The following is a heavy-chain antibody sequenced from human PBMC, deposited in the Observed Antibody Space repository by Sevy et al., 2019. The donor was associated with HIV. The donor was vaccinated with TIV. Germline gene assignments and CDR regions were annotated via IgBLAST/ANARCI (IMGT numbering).Heavy chain of an antibody. J-gene: IGHJ4*02. CDR2: ISSSGSTI. V-gene: IGHV3-11*01. Sequence: GGSLRLSCAASGFTFSDYYMSWIRRAPGKGLEWVSYISSSGSTIDYADSVKGRFTISRDNAKNSLYLQMNSLRAEDTAVYYCARPAFDSSGAFDYWGQGTLVTVSS. CDR3: ARPAFDSSGAFDY. CDR1: GFTFSDYY. D-gene: IGHD3-22*01.